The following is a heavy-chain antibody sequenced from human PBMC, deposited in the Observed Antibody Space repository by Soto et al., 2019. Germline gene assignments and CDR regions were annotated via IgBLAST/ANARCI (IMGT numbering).Heavy chain of an antibody. J-gene: IGHJ6*02. Sequence: EVQLVESGGGVVRPGGSLRLSCAASGFTFDDYGMSWVRQAPGKGLEWVSGINWNGGSTGYADSVKGRFTISRDNAKNSLYLQMNGLRAEDTALYYCARVHYYGSGSYFPLVGYSYGMDVWGQGTTVTVSS. CDR1: GFTFDDYG. D-gene: IGHD3-10*01. CDR2: INWNGGST. CDR3: ARVHYYGSGSYFPLVGYSYGMDV. V-gene: IGHV3-20*04.